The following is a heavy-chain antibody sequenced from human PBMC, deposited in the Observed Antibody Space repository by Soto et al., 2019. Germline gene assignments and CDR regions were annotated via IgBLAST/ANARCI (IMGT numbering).Heavy chain of an antibody. CDR3: AREGGESSDGLYYFDS. J-gene: IGHJ4*02. D-gene: IGHD3-16*01. Sequence: SETLSLTCTVSGGPINIGGYYWSWIRQHPGKGLEWIGYIYYSGNTDYNPSLKSRLAISIDTSKNQFSLKLSSVTAADTAVYFCAREGGESSDGLYYFDSWGQGSLVTVSS. V-gene: IGHV4-31*03. CDR1: GGPINIGGYY. CDR2: IYYSGNT.